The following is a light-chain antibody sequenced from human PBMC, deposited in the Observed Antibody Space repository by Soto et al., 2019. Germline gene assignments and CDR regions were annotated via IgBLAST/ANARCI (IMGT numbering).Light chain of an antibody. V-gene: IGLV2-14*01. J-gene: IGLJ2*01. Sequence: QSVLTQPASVSGSPGQSITISCTSSDVSGYNYVSWYQQHPDKAPKVMIYDVSNRASGVSNRFSGSKSGNTASLTISGLQADDEADYYCSSYTSSSALVVVGGGTKLTVL. CDR3: SSYTSSSALVV. CDR1: SSDVSGYNY. CDR2: DVS.